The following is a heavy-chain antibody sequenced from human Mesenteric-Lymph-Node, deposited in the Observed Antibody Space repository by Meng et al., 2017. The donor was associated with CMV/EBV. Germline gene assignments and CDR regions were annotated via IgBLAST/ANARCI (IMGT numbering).Heavy chain of an antibody. CDR3: AHSSGIAAAGPFYFDY. D-gene: IGHD6-13*01. CDR1: GFSLRTSGVG. J-gene: IGHJ4*02. V-gene: IGHV2-5*02. Sequence: QITLKDSGPTLVKPTQTLTLTCTFPGFSLRTSGVGVGWIRQPPGTGMKWLALIYWDDDKRYSPSLKSRLTITKDTSKNQVVLTMTNMDPVDTATYYCAHSSGIAAAGPFYFDYWGQGTLVTVSS. CDR2: IYWDDDK.